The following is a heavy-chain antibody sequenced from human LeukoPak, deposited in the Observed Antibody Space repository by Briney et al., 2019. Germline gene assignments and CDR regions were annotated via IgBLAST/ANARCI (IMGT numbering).Heavy chain of an antibody. V-gene: IGHV5-51*01. D-gene: IGHD2-2*02. CDR1: GYTFSDYW. CDR3: ARSQGLYGAADY. CDR2: VYPGSSDT. J-gene: IGHJ4*02. Sequence: GESLKISCKASGYTFSDYWIGWVRQMPGQGLEWMGIVYPGSSDTRYSPSFQGHVTISADKSINTAYLQWSGLQASDNAIYFCARSQGLYGAADYWGQGTLV.